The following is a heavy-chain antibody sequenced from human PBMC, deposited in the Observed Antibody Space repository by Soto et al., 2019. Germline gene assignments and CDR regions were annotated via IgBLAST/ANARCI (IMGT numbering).Heavy chain of an antibody. CDR3: ARALYGSGVLDV. CDR2: IYYSGST. Sequence: PSETLSPTCTVSGGSITSYYWSCIRQPPGKGLEWIGNIYYSGSTKYNPSLKNRVTISVDTSKNQFSLKLSSVTAADTAVYYCARALYGSGVLDVWGQGTTVTVSS. V-gene: IGHV4-59*12. D-gene: IGHD3-10*01. CDR1: GGSITSYY. J-gene: IGHJ6*02.